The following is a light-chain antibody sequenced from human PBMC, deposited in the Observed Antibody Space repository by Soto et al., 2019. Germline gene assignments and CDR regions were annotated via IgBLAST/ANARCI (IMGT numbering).Light chain of an antibody. CDR2: GTS. V-gene: IGKV3-20*01. J-gene: IGKJ1*01. CDR3: QQYGSSSWT. CDR1: QSVSSSY. Sequence: EIVLTQSPGTLSLSPGERATLSCRASQSVSSSYLAWYQQKPGQAPRLLIYGTSSRATAIPDRFSGSGSGTDFPLTISRLEPEDVALYYCQQYGSSSWTFGQGTKVEIK.